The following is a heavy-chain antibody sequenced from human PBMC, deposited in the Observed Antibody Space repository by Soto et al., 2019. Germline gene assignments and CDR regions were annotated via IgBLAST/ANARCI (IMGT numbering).Heavy chain of an antibody. J-gene: IGHJ4*02. CDR3: AGTGSWKYHGLSF. D-gene: IGHD3-10*01. CDR1: GGTFSSYT. CDR2: IIPILGIA. Sequence: QVQLVQSGAEVKKPGSSVKVSCKASGGTFSSYTISWVRQAPGQGLEWMGRIIPILGIANYAQKFQGRVTFTAAKYTGTACMELSSLRSEDTAIYYCAGTGSWKYHGLSFWGQGSLVTVSS. V-gene: IGHV1-69*02.